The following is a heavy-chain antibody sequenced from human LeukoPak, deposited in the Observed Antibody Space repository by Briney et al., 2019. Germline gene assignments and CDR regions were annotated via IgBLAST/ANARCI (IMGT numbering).Heavy chain of an antibody. Sequence: GASVKVSCKASGYTFTGYYMHWVRQAPGQGLEWMGWINPNSGGTNYAQKFQGRVTMTRDTSISTAYMELSRLRSDDTAVYYCAKDREGLDTAMVMDYWGQGTLVTVSS. CDR3: AKDREGLDTAMVMDY. CDR2: INPNSGGT. D-gene: IGHD5-18*01. CDR1: GYTFTGYY. J-gene: IGHJ4*02. V-gene: IGHV1-2*02.